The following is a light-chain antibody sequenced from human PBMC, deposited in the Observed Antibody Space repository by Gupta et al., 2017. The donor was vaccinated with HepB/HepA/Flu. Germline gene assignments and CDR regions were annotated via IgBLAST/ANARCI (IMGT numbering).Light chain of an antibody. CDR3: QQYDDRSRS. Sequence: ASXGDRVTITCRASQNINIYLALYQQKPGKAPKLLIYKASNLESGVPSRFRGSGSGTEFTLTISSLQPDDFATYYCQQYDDRSRSFGQGTKVEVK. CDR1: QNINIY. V-gene: IGKV1-5*03. CDR2: KAS. J-gene: IGKJ1*01.